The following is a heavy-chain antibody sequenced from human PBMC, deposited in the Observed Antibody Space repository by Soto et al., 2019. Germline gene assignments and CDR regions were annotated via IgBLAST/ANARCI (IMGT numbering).Heavy chain of an antibody. CDR2: VYWDDDI. CDR1: GFSLSTRGVG. J-gene: IGHJ4*02. V-gene: IGHV2-5*02. D-gene: IGHD5-18*01. Sequence: QITLKESGPTLVKPTQILTLTCTFSGFSLSTRGVGVGWSRQPPGKALEWLALVYWDDDIWYSPTLKSRITITKDPSKNQAVLTMTNMDPVDTATYYCAHRPYGYKYYFNYWGQGPLVTVSS. CDR3: AHRPYGYKYYFNY.